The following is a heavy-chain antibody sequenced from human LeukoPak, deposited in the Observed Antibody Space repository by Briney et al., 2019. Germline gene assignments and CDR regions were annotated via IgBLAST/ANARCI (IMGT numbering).Heavy chain of an antibody. J-gene: IGHJ6*04. V-gene: IGHV3-23*01. CDR2: ISGSGGST. CDR3: AELGITMIGGV. D-gene: IGHD3-10*02. CDR1: GFIFSNYG. Sequence: PGGTLRLSCAASGFIFSNYGMNWVRQAPGKGLEWVSAISGSGGSTYYADSVKGRFTISRDNSKNTLYLQMNSLRAEDTAVYYCAELGITMIGGVWGKGTTVTISS.